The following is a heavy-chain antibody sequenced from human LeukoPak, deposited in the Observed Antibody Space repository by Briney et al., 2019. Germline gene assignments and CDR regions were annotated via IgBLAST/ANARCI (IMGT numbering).Heavy chain of an antibody. CDR2: IYYSGSA. Sequence: PSETLSLTCTVSGGSISSGGYYWSWIRQHPGKGLEWIGYIYYSGSAYYNPSLKSRVTISVDTSKNQFSLKLSSVTAADTAVYYCARDSLYSSSWTLYYYYGMDVWGQGTTVTVSS. CDR3: ARDSLYSSSWTLYYYYGMDV. V-gene: IGHV4-30-4*08. J-gene: IGHJ6*02. D-gene: IGHD6-13*01. CDR1: GGSISSGGYY.